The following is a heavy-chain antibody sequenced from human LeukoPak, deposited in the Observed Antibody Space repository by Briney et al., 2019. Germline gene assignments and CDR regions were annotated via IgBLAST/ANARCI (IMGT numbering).Heavy chain of an antibody. CDR3: AKGLPGIAVAGIDY. J-gene: IGHJ4*02. D-gene: IGHD6-19*01. CDR2: SSWNSGSI. Sequence: SLRLSCAASGFTFDDYAMHWVRPAPGKGLEWVSGSSWNSGSIGYADSVKGRFTISRDNAKNSLYLQMNSLRAEDTALYYCAKGLPGIAVAGIDYWGQGTLVTVSS. CDR1: GFTFDDYA. V-gene: IGHV3-9*01.